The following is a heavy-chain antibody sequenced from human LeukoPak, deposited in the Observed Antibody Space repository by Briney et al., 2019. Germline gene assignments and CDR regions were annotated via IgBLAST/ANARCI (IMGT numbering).Heavy chain of an antibody. CDR3: AKDPGSAASVAATIDY. V-gene: IGHV3-30*04. CDR2: ISYDGSNK. Sequence: GRSLRLSCAASGFTFSSYAMHWVRQAPGKGLEWVAVISYDGSNKYYADSVKGRFTISRDNSKNTLYLQMNSLRAEDTAVYFCAKDPGSAASVAATIDYWGQGTLVTVSS. J-gene: IGHJ4*02. CDR1: GFTFSSYA. D-gene: IGHD2-15*01.